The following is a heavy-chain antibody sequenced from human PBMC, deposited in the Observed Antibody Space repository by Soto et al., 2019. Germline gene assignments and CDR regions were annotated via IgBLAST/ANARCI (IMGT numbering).Heavy chain of an antibody. CDR3: ARWPDGYYYYGMDV. CDR2: MNPNSGNT. V-gene: IGHV1-8*01. CDR1: GYTFTSYD. J-gene: IGHJ6*02. Sequence: QVQLVQSGAEVKKPGASVKVSCKASGYTFTSYDINWVRQATGQGLEWMGWMNPNSGNTGYAQKFXGXVXXTRNTSIRTAYMELRSLRSEATAVYYCARWPDGYYYYGMDVWGQGTTVTVSS.